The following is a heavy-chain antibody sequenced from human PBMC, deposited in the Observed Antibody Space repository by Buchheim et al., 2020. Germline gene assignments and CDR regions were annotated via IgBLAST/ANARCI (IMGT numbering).Heavy chain of an antibody. CDR2: INHSGST. V-gene: IGHV4-34*01. D-gene: IGHD2-15*01. CDR1: GGSLSDDY. J-gene: IGHJ2*01. CDR3: AREVGPLLLQDWFFDL. Sequence: QVQLQQWGAGLLKPSETLSLTCAVYGGSLSDDYWSWIRQPPGKGLEWIGEINHSGSTNYNPSPKSRVTLSVDTPKKQFSFKLSSVTAADTAVYYCAREVGPLLLQDWFFDLWGRGTL.